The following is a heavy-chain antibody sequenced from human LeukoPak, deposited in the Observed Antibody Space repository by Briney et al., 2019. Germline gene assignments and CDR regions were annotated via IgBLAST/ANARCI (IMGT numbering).Heavy chain of an antibody. CDR1: GFTFSDYY. CDR3: AKDLMIVVVITSYFDY. Sequence: GGSLRLSCAASGFTFSDYYMSWIRQAPGKGLEWVSYISSSGSTIYYADSVKGRFTISRDNSKNTLYLQMNSLRAEDTAVYYCAKDLMIVVVITSYFDYWGQGTLVTVSS. V-gene: IGHV3-11*01. D-gene: IGHD3-22*01. CDR2: ISSSGSTI. J-gene: IGHJ4*02.